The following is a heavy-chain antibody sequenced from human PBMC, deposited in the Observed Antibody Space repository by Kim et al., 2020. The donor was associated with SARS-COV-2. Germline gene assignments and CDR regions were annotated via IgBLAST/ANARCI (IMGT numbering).Heavy chain of an antibody. CDR3: AREYYDSSGPYAFDI. CDR2: ISYDGSNK. J-gene: IGHJ3*02. CDR1: GFTFSSYA. D-gene: IGHD3-22*01. V-gene: IGHV3-30*04. Sequence: GGSLRLSCAASGFTFSSYAMHWVRQAPGKGLEWVAVISYDGSNKYYADSVKGRFTISRDNSKNTLYLQMNSLRAEDTAVNYCAREYYDSSGPYAFDIWG.